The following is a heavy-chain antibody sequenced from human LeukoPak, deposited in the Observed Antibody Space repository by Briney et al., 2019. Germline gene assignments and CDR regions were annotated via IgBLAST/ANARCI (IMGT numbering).Heavy chain of an antibody. CDR2: ISGTSGNT. CDR3: AKFRADSSGWPFDY. Sequence: GGSLRLSCAASGFTFSSYSMNWVRKAPGKGLEWVSSISGTSGNTDYADSVKGRFAISRDSSKDTLYLQMHCLRAEDTAIYNCAKFRADSSGWPFDYWGQGTLVTDSS. D-gene: IGHD6-19*01. J-gene: IGHJ4*02. CDR1: GFTFSSYS. V-gene: IGHV3-23*01.